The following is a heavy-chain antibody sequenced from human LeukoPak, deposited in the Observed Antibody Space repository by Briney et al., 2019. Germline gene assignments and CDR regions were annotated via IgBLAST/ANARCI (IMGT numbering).Heavy chain of an antibody. CDR3: ARTSWIQLWLRGGMDV. CDR2: IYPGDSNT. CDR1: GYSFTSYW. D-gene: IGHD5-18*01. V-gene: IGHV5-51*01. Sequence: GESLKISCKGSGYSFTSYWIGWVRQMPGEGLEWMGIIYPGDSNTRYSPSFQGQVTMSADKSISTAYLQWSSLKASDTTIYYCARTSWIQLWLRGGMDVWGQGTTVTVSS. J-gene: IGHJ6*02.